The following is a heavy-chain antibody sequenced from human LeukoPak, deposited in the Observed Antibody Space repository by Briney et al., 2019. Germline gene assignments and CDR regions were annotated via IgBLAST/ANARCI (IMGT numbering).Heavy chain of an antibody. V-gene: IGHV4-61*02. D-gene: IGHD4-17*01. CDR3: ARGSDYGVSRGAFDI. Sequence: SQTLSLTCTVSGGSISSGSYYWSWIRQPAGKGLEWIGRIYTSGSTNYNPSLKSRVTISVDTSKNQFSLKLSSVTAADTAVYYCARGSDYGVSRGAFDIWGQGTMVTVSS. CDR1: GGSISSGSYY. J-gene: IGHJ3*02. CDR2: IYTSGST.